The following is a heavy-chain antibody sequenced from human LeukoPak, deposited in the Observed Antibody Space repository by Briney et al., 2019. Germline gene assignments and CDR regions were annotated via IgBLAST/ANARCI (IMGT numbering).Heavy chain of an antibody. Sequence: GGSLRLSCSGSGFTFMNYVMAWVRQAPGKGLEWVSSIRLGGGLTHSADPVKGRYIISRDMNTLFLQMNNLRPEDTAMYYCARKITMVRGPLIKGYFDLWGRGTLVSVSS. CDR1: GFTFMNYV. J-gene: IGHJ2*01. V-gene: IGHV3-23*01. CDR3: ARKITMVRGPLIKGYFDL. D-gene: IGHD3-10*01. CDR2: IRLGGGLT.